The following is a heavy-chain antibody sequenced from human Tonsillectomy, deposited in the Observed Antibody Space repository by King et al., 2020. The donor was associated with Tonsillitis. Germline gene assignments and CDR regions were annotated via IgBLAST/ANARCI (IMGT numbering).Heavy chain of an antibody. Sequence: QLVQSGAEVKKPGSSVKVSCQASGGTVSSYAISWVRQAPGQGLEWMGEIIPMFGTLKYAQKLQGRVTITADESTSTVSMELSSLRVEDTAIYYCASVGNCSGGSCSTPFRYGFDIWGQGTTVTVSS. CDR1: GGTVSSYA. CDR3: ASVGNCSGGSCSTPFRYGFDI. D-gene: IGHD2-15*01. V-gene: IGHV1-69*01. CDR2: IIPMFGTL. J-gene: IGHJ3*02.